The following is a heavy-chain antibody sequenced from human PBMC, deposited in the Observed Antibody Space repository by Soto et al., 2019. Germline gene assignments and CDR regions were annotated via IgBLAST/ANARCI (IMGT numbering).Heavy chain of an antibody. V-gene: IGHV1-18*01. CDR2: ISGHNGNT. J-gene: IGHJ5*02. CDR1: GYTLPNYG. Sequence: QVQLVQSGDEVKKTGASGKVSCRASGYTLPNYGISWVRQAPGQGLFWMVWISGHNGNTLYAQTVQGRLTLTIDTSTNTAYMELMSLKIDDTAMYYCVRDWQLSPWGQGTLVTVSS. D-gene: IGHD1-1*01. CDR3: VRDWQLSP.